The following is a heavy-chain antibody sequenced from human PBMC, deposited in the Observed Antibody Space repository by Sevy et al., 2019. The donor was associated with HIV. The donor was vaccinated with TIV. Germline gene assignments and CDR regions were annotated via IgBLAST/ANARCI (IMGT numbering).Heavy chain of an antibody. CDR3: TRSGGYSDYGMDV. J-gene: IGHJ6*02. V-gene: IGHV3-13*01. CDR2: VGPAGDT. CDR1: GFTFITYD. D-gene: IGHD5-12*01. Sequence: GGSLRLSCAASGFTFITYDMHWVRHVTGKGLEWVSGVGPAGDTFYPGSVKGRFTISRENAKNSLYLQMNNLRAGETAVYDCTRSGGYSDYGMDVWGQGTTVTVSS.